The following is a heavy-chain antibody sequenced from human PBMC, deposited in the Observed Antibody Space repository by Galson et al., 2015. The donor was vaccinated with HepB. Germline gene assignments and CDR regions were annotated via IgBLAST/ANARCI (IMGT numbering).Heavy chain of an antibody. J-gene: IGHJ4*02. V-gene: IGHV4-34*01. CDR3: ARGHYDSSGHYYPVDY. Sequence: ETLSLTCAVYGGSFSGDYWSWIRQPPGKGLEWIGEINQSGSTNYNPSLKSRVIISVDTSKKQFSLKLSSVTAADTAVYYCARGHYDSSGHYYPVDYWGQGTLVTVSS. D-gene: IGHD3-22*01. CDR2: INQSGST. CDR1: GGSFSGDY.